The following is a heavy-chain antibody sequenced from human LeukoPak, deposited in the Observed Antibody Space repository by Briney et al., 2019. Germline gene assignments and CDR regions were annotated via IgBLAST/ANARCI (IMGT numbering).Heavy chain of an antibody. CDR3: VRGGAVADMFEA. J-gene: IGHJ5*02. V-gene: IGHV3-7*01. D-gene: IGHD6-19*01. Sequence: GGSLRLSCAASGFPFNSQTMSWVRQAPGKGLEWVAKMKEDGSDVKYVDSVRGRFTISRDNAKDSLFLEMNSLRDDDTAVYYCVRGGAVADMFEAWGQGTQVTVSS. CDR2: MKEDGSDV. CDR1: GFPFNSQT.